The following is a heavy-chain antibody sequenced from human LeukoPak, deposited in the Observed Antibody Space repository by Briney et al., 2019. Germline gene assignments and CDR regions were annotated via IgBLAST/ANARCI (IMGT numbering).Heavy chain of an antibody. CDR2: INPNSGGT. CDR3: ASGRWEPYDAFDI. V-gene: IGHV1-2*02. D-gene: IGHD1-26*01. J-gene: IGHJ3*02. Sequence: MHWVRQAPGQGXEWMGWINPNSGGTNYAQKFQGRVTMTRDTSISTAYMELSRLRSDDTALYHCASGRWEPYDAFDIWGQGTMVTVSS.